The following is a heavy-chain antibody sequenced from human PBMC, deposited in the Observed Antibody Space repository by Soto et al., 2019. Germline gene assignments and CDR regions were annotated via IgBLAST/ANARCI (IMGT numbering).Heavy chain of an antibody. Sequence: EVQLVESGGGLVKPGGSLRLSCAASGFTFSNAWMSWVRQAPGQGLEWVGRIKSKTDGGTTDYAAPVKGRFTISRDDSKNTLDLQMNRLKTEDTAVYYCTTVESTPIDYWGQGTLVTVSS. V-gene: IGHV3-15*01. CDR2: IKSKTDGGTT. CDR3: TTVESTPIDY. CDR1: GFTFSNAW. J-gene: IGHJ4*02.